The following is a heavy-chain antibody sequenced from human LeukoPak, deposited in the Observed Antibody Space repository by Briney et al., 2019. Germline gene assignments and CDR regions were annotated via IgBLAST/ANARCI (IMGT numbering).Heavy chain of an antibody. CDR1: GYTFTSYG. J-gene: IGHJ4*02. CDR2: ISVYNGNT. Sequence: ASVEVSCKASGYTFTSYGISWVRQAPGQGLEWMGWISVYNGNTNYAQKLQGRVTITTDTSTTTAYMDLRSLRSDDTAVYYCARNGSGWTGDYWGQGTLVTVSS. D-gene: IGHD6-19*01. V-gene: IGHV1-18*01. CDR3: ARNGSGWTGDY.